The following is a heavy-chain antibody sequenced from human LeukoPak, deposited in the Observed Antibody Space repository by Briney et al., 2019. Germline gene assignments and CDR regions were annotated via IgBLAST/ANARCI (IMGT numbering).Heavy chain of an antibody. CDR2: INPNSGGT. D-gene: IGHD6-13*01. J-gene: IGHJ4*02. CDR1: GYTFTGYY. CDR3: ARGSAIAAAGSEDQRPDY. V-gene: IGHV1-2*02. Sequence: ASVKVSCKASGYTFTGYYMHWVRQAPGQGLEWMVWINPNSGGTNYAQKFQGRVTMTRDTSISTAYMELSRLRSDDTAVYYCARGSAIAAAGSEDQRPDYWGQGTLVTVSS.